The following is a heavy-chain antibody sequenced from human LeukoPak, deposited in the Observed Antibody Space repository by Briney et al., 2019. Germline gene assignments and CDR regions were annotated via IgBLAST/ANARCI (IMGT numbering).Heavy chain of an antibody. Sequence: NPGGSLRLSCAASGFTFSTYSMNWVRQAPGKGLEWVGRIKSKTDGGTTDYAAPVKGRFTISRDDSKDTLYLQMNSLKTEDTAVYYCITGFWVPGIAAADTPKWGQGNLVIVSS. CDR1: GFTFSTYS. D-gene: IGHD6-13*01. CDR2: IKSKTDGGTT. J-gene: IGHJ4*02. V-gene: IGHV3-15*01. CDR3: ITGFWVPGIAAADTPK.